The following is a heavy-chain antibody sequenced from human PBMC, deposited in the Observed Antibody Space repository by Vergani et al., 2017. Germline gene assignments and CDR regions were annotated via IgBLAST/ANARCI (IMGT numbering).Heavy chain of an antibody. Sequence: QVHLPESGPGLVKPSETLSLSCTVSGGSFSSDYWSWIRQPAGERLEWIGRVSATGSAVYNPSLSSRVTLSVDTSKNQVSLRLRSVTAADTAMYFCARDRIVDPAFDLWGQGTQVTVSS. CDR3: ARDRIVDPAFDL. D-gene: IGHD2/OR15-2a*01. J-gene: IGHJ3*01. CDR2: VSATGSA. V-gene: IGHV4-4*07. CDR1: GGSFSSDY.